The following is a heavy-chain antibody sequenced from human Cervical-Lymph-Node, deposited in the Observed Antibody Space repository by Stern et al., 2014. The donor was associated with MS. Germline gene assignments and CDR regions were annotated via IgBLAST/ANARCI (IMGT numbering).Heavy chain of an antibody. CDR2: ISSSSSYI. CDR1: GFTFSSYS. CDR3: ARNNPSAAAGTPSYYYYGMDV. D-gene: IGHD6-13*01. J-gene: IGHJ6*02. Sequence: VQLVQSGGGLVKPGGSLRLSCAASGFTFSSYSMNWVRQAPGKGLEWVSSISSSSSYIYYADSVKGRFTISRDNAKKSLYLQMNSLRAEDEAVYYCARNNPSAAAGTPSYYYYGMDVWGQGTTVTVSS. V-gene: IGHV3-21*01.